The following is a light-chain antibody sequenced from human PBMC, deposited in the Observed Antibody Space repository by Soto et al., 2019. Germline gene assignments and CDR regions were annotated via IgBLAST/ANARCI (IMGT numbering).Light chain of an antibody. V-gene: IGKV4-1*01. J-gene: IGKJ2*01. CDR3: QQYYSTPRYT. CDR2: WAS. CDR1: QSVLYSSNNKNY. Sequence: DIVMTQSPDSLAVSLGERATINCKSSQSVLYSSNNKNYLAWYQQKPGQPPKLLIYWASTRESGVPDRFSGSGYGTDFTLTISRLQAEDVAVYYCQQYYSTPRYTFGQWTKLEIK.